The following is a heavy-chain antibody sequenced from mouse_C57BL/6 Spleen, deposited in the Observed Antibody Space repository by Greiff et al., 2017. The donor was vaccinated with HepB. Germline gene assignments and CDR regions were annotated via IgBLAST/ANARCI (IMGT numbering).Heavy chain of an antibody. V-gene: IGHV14-1*01. Sequence: VQLQQSGAELVRPGASVKLSCTASGFNIKDYYMHWVKQRPEQGLEWIGRIDPEDGDTEYAPKFQGKATMPADTSSNTAYLQLSSLTSEDTAVYYCTTEKNYDSDYWGQGTTLTVSS. D-gene: IGHD2-4*01. CDR1: GFNIKDYY. J-gene: IGHJ2*01. CDR2: IDPEDGDT. CDR3: TTEKNYDSDY.